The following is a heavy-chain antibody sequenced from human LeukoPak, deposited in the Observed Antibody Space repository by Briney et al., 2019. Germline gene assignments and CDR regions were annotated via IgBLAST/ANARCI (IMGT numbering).Heavy chain of an antibody. CDR3: ARARWGNFDY. J-gene: IGHJ4*02. CDR2: INHSGST. Sequence: SETLSLTCAVYGGSFSGYYWSWIRQPPGKGLEWIGEINHSGSTNYNPSLKSRVTISVDTSKDQFPLKLSPVTAADTAVYYCARARWGNFDYWGQGTLVTVSS. D-gene: IGHD3-16*01. CDR1: GGSFSGYY. V-gene: IGHV4-34*01.